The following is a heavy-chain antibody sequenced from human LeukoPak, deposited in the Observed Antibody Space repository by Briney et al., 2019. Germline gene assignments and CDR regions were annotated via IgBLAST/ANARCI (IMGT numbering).Heavy chain of an antibody. D-gene: IGHD2-2*01. CDR3: ASAAVPAAPAYYYGMDV. Sequence: RGSLRLSCAPPGFSPSSYEMNWVRHAPGEGREWVSYISSSGSTKCCANYVKGRFTSSRDNAKNSLYMQMNMLIAEDTAVYYCASAAVPAAPAYYYGMDVWGQGTTVTVSS. J-gene: IGHJ6*02. CDR2: ISSSGSTK. V-gene: IGHV3-48*03. CDR1: GFSPSSYE.